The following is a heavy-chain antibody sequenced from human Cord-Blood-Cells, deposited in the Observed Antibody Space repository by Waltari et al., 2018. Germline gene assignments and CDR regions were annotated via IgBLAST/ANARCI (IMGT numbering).Heavy chain of an antibody. CDR2: MNPNSGNT. D-gene: IGHD5-18*01. CDR1: GYTFTSHD. V-gene: IGHV1-8*03. J-gene: IGHJ3*02. CDR3: ARGLGYSYGPRNAFDI. Sequence: QVQLVQSGAEVKKPGASVKVSCKASGYTFTSHDINWVRQPTGQGLEWMGWMNPNSGNTGYAQKFQGRVTITRNTSISTAYMELSSLRSEDTAVYYCARGLGYSYGPRNAFDIWGQGTMVTVSS.